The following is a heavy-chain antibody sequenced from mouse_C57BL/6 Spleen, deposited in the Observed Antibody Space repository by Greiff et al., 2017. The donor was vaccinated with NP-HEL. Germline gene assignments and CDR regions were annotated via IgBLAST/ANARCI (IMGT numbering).Heavy chain of an antibody. CDR3: ARSSLYGNYYFDY. V-gene: IGHV1-80*01. CDR1: GYAFSSYW. CDR2: IYPGDGDT. J-gene: IGHJ2*01. D-gene: IGHD2-1*01. Sequence: QVHVKQSGAELVKPGASVKISCKASGYAFSSYWMNWVKQRPGKGLEWIGQIYPGDGDTNYNGKFKGKATLTADKSSSTAYMQLSSLTSEDSAVYFCARSSLYGNYYFDYWGQGTTLTVSS.